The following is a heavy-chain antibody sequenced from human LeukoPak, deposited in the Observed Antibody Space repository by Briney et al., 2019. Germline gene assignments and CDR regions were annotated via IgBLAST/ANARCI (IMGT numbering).Heavy chain of an antibody. Sequence: PGGSLRLSCAASGFTFSSYSMNWVRQAPGKGLEWVSSISSSSSYIYYADSVKGRFTISRDNSKNTLYLQMNSLRAEDTAVYYCAKLTNSWFDPWGQGTLVTVSS. J-gene: IGHJ5*02. CDR1: GFTFSSYS. D-gene: IGHD2-2*01. CDR2: ISSSSSYI. CDR3: AKLTNSWFDP. V-gene: IGHV3-21*04.